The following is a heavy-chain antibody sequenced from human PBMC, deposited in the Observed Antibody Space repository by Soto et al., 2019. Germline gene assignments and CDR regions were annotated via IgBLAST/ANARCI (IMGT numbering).Heavy chain of an antibody. CDR1: GFTFSDHY. J-gene: IGHJ4*02. CDR2: INKSGNYI. CDR3: ATIRRSSGWPDY. D-gene: IGHD6-25*01. V-gene: IGHV3-11*04. Sequence: PGGSLRLSCAAPGFTFSDHYMSWIRQAPGRGLECVSYINKSGNYIYYADSVKGRFTISRDNAANSLYLQMNSLRVEDTAVYFCATIRRSSGWPDYWGQGTQVTVSS.